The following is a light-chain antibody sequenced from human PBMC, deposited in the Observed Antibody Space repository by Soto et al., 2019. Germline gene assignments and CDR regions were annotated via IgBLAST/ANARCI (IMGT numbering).Light chain of an antibody. V-gene: IGKV1D-13*01. J-gene: IGKJ5*01. CDR3: QQIYDYPIT. CDR2: AAS. Sequence: AILLTQSPSSLSASVGDRVTITCRASQGIDSSFAWYQQKPGKAPKLLIYAASSLQSGVPSRFSGSGSGTDFTLTISSLQPEDFGTYYCQQIYDYPITFGQGTRLEIK. CDR1: QGIDSS.